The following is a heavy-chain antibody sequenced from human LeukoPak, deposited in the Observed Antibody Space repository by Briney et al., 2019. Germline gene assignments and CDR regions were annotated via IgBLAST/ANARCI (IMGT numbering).Heavy chain of an antibody. D-gene: IGHD3-10*01. CDR1: GYTFTSYG. Sequence: EASVKVSCKASGYTFTSYGISWVRQAPGQGLEWMGWISAYNGNTNYAQKLQGRVTMTTDTSTSTAYMELRSLRSDDTAVYYCARDGHTMVRGVITGLDPWGQGTLVTVSS. V-gene: IGHV1-18*01. J-gene: IGHJ5*02. CDR2: ISAYNGNT. CDR3: ARDGHTMVRGVITGLDP.